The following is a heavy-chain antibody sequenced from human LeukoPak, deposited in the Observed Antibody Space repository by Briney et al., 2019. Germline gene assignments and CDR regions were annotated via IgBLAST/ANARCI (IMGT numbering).Heavy chain of an antibody. V-gene: IGHV4-4*07. D-gene: IGHD1-26*01. CDR1: GGSISSYY. J-gene: IGHJ4*02. Sequence: SETLSLTCTVSGGSISSYYWTWIRQPAGKGLEWIGRIYSSGSTNYNPSLKSRVTMPVDTSKHQFSLRLSSVTAADAAVYYCARGPQSSGSYSVDYWGQGTLVTVSS. CDR2: IYSSGST. CDR3: ARGPQSSGSYSVDY.